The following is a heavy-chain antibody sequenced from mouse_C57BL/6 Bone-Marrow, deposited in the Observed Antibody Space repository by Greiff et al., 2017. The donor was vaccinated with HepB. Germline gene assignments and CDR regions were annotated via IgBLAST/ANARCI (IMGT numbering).Heavy chain of an antibody. J-gene: IGHJ3*01. V-gene: IGHV1-82*01. CDR1: GYAFSSSW. CDR3: ARQRTYYSNYAGFAY. CDR2: IYPGDGDT. D-gene: IGHD2-5*01. Sequence: QVQLQQSGPELVKPGASVKISCKASGYAFSSSWMNWVKQRPGKGLEWIGRIYPGDGDTNYNGKFKGKATLTADKSSSTAYMQLSSLTSEDSAVYFCARQRTYYSNYAGFAYWGQGTLVTVSA.